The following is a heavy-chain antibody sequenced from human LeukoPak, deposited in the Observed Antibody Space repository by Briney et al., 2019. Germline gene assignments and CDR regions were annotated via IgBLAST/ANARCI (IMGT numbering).Heavy chain of an antibody. Sequence: ASVKVSCKASGYTFTGYYMHWVRQAPRQGLACMGRINPTRGGTNYSQKFQGRLTMTRDTSLSTAYMQLSRLRSDDTAVYYCARDGPIYDNSGYSHDYWGQPTLVTVSS. CDR1: GYTFTGYY. CDR3: ARDGPIYDNSGYSHDY. D-gene: IGHD3-22*01. V-gene: IGHV1-2*06. J-gene: IGHJ4*02. CDR2: INPTRGGT.